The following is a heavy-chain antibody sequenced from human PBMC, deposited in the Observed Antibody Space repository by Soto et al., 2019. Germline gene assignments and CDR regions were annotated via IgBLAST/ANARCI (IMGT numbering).Heavy chain of an antibody. V-gene: IGHV1-46*01. J-gene: IGHJ4*02. Sequence: ASVKVSCKASGYTFTSYYMHWVRQAPGQGLEWMGIINPSGGSTSYAQKFQGRVTMTRDTSTSTVYMELSSLRSEDTAVYYCARHQTYFVFLSGYSTASLDFRCPGTLVTVSS. CDR1: GYTFTSYY. CDR3: ARHQTYFVFLSGYSTASLDF. CDR2: INPSGGST. D-gene: IGHD3-3*01.